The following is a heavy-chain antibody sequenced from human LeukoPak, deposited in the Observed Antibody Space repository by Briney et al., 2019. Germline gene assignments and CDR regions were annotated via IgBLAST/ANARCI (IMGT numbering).Heavy chain of an antibody. V-gene: IGHV1-69*13. CDR2: IIPIFGTA. Sequence: ASVKVSCKASGGTFSSYAISWVRQAPGQGLEWMGVIIPIFGTANYAQKFQGRVTITADESTSTAYMELSSLRSEDTAVYYCASGKNWFFDYWGQGTLVTVSS. CDR3: ASGKNWFFDY. J-gene: IGHJ4*02. D-gene: IGHD3-10*01. CDR1: GGTFSSYA.